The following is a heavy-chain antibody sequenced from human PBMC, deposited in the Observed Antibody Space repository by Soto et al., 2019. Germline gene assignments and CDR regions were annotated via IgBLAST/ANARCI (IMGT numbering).Heavy chain of an antibody. Sequence: EASVKVSCKASGYTFTGYYMHWVRQAPGQGLEWVGWINPNSGGTNYAQKFQGWVTMTRDTSISTAYMELSRLRSDDTAVYYCAREYCGGDCYPRTYYYYGMDVWGQGTTVTVSS. D-gene: IGHD2-21*02. J-gene: IGHJ6*02. CDR1: GYTFTGYY. CDR2: INPNSGGT. CDR3: AREYCGGDCYPRTYYYYGMDV. V-gene: IGHV1-2*04.